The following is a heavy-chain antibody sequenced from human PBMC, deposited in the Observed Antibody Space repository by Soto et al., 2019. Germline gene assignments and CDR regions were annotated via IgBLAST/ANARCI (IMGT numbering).Heavy chain of an antibody. CDR2: IYYSGNT. V-gene: IGHV4-39*01. Sequence: SETLSLTCTVSGGSISSRSCFWGWIRQSPEKGLEWIGSIYYSGNTFYNPSLNSRVTVSVDTSKNQFSLRLSSVTATDTAVYYCARHGERGPDSRSWLLPPDYWGQGILVTVSS. D-gene: IGHD6-13*01. CDR3: ARHGERGPDSRSWLLPPDY. CDR1: GGSISSRSCF. J-gene: IGHJ4*02.